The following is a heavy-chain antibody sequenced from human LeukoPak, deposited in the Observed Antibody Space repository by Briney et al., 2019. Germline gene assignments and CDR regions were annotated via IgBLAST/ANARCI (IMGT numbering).Heavy chain of an antibody. J-gene: IGHJ6*02. Sequence: GGSLRLSCEASGFTFCTYGMHWVRQAPGKGLEWITLIPYDGSNKYYADSVKGRFTISRDNSKNTLYLQMNSLRAEDTAVYYCARYYGSGRGYYGLDVWGQGTTVTVFS. CDR3: ARYYGSGRGYYGLDV. V-gene: IGHV3-30*03. D-gene: IGHD3-10*01. CDR2: IPYDGSNK. CDR1: GFTFCTYG.